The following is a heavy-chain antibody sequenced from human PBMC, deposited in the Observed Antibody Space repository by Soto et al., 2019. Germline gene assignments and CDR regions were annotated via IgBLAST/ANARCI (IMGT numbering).Heavy chain of an antibody. CDR3: ARDPMTGYLQFDY. J-gene: IGHJ4*02. CDR2: ISAYNGNT. V-gene: IGHV1-18*01. Sequence: QFQLVQSGAELKKPGASVKVSCQASGSTFTTYGISWLRQAPGQGLEWMGWISAYNGNTNYAQKLQGRVTMTTDTSTSTAYMELRSLRSDDTAVYYCARDPMTGYLQFDYWGQGTLVTVSS. D-gene: IGHD3-9*01. CDR1: GSTFTTYG.